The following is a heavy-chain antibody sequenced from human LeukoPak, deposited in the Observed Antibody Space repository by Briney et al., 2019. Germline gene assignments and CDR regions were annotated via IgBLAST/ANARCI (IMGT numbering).Heavy chain of an antibody. J-gene: IGHJ4*02. CDR1: GGSISRYY. CDR2: IYYPGRA. Sequence: SETLSLTCTVSGGSISRYYWRWIRQPPGTGLEWIGYIYYPGRADYNPSLKSRVSMSVDTSKNQFSLRVNSMTAADTAVYYCARGDFWSGAPTDWGQGTLVTVSS. CDR3: ARGDFWSGAPTD. V-gene: IGHV4-59*01. D-gene: IGHD3-3*01.